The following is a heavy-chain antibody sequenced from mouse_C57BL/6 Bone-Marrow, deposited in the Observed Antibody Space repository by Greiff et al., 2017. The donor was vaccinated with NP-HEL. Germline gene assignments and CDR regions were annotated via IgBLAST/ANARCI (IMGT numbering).Heavy chain of an antibody. CDR2: IYPGGGYT. V-gene: IGHV1-63*01. Sequence: QVQLKQSGAELVRPGTSVKMSCKASGYTFTNYWIGWAKQRPGHGLEWIGDIYPGGGYTNYNGKFKGKATLTADKSSSTAYMQFSSLTSEDSAIYYCARTYYYGSSYPHYYAMDYWGQGTSVTVSS. D-gene: IGHD1-1*01. J-gene: IGHJ4*01. CDR1: GYTFTNYW. CDR3: ARTYYYGSSYPHYYAMDY.